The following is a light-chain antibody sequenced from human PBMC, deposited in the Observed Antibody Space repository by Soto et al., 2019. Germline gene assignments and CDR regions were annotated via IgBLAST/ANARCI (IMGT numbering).Light chain of an antibody. J-gene: IGKJ4*01. CDR1: QSVSSSY. CDR2: GAS. CDR3: QQYCSSPPLT. V-gene: IGKV3-20*01. Sequence: EIVLTQSPGTLSLSPGERATLSCRASQSVSSSYLAWYQQKPGQAPRLLIYGASSRATGIPDRFSGSGSGTDFTLTICRLEPDDFAVYYCQQYCSSPPLTFGGGTKVEIK.